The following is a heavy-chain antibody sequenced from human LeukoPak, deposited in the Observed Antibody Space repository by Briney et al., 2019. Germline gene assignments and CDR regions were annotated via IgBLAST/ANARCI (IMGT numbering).Heavy chain of an antibody. CDR1: GGSFSGYY. CDR3: ARVLVVPAAPYYYYYGMDV. J-gene: IGHJ6*04. Sequence: PSETLSLTCAVYGGSFSGYYWSWIRQPPGKGLEWIGEINHSGSTNYNPSLKSRVTISVDTSKNQFSLKLSSVTAADTAVYYCARVLVVPAAPYYYYYGMDVWGKGTTVTVSS. CDR2: INHSGST. D-gene: IGHD2-2*01. V-gene: IGHV4-34*01.